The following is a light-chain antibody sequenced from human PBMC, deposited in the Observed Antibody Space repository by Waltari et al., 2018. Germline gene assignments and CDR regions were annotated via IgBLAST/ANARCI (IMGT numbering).Light chain of an antibody. Sequence: EIVLTQSPGTLSLSPGERATLSCRTSQSVSSSYLAWYQPKPGQAPRLLIYGASSRATGIPDRFSGSGSGTDFTLTISRLEPEDFAVYYCQQYGSSPLTFGGGTNVDIK. CDR2: GAS. J-gene: IGKJ4*01. CDR3: QQYGSSPLT. CDR1: QSVSSSY. V-gene: IGKV3-20*01.